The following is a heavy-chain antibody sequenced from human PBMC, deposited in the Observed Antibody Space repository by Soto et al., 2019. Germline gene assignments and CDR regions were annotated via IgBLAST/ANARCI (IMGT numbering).Heavy chain of an antibody. CDR2: IAPNSGDT. CDR3: ANNLLVTPTDGYYX. Sequence: ASVKVSCKASGYTFNKFYMHWVRQAPGQGLEWMGCIAPNSGDTNIEKKFKGRVTMTRDTSINTAYMDLNSLRSDDTAVYYCANNLLVTPTDGYYXWGQVTMVTVS. D-gene: IGHD3-22*01. CDR1: GYTFNKFY. J-gene: IGHJ3*01. V-gene: IGHV1-2*02.